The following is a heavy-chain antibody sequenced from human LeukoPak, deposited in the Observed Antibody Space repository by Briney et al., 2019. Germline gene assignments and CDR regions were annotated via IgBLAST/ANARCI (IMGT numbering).Heavy chain of an antibody. CDR1: GYSISSDYY. J-gene: IGHJ5*02. CDR2: IHHSGRT. V-gene: IGHV4-38-2*02. CDR3: ARDHLANLASRLFDP. Sequence: SSETLSLTCTVSGYSISSDYYWGWIRQPPGKGLEWIGSIHHSGRTYYNPPLKSRVTISVDTSKNQFSLKLSSVTAADTAVYYCARDHLANLASRLFDPWGQGTLVTVSS. D-gene: IGHD3-3*01.